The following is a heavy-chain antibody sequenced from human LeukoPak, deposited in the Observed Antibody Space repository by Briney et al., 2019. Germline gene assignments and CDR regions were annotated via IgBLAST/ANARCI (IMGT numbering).Heavy chain of an antibody. CDR3: AKPKNDFWSGYEYYFDY. V-gene: IGHV3-30*18. Sequence: GGSLRLSCAASGFTFSSYAMSWVRQAPGKGLEWVAVISYDGSNKYYADSVKGRFTISRDNSKNTLYLQMNSLRAEDTAVYYCAKPKNDFWSGYEYYFDYWGQGTLVTVSS. D-gene: IGHD3-3*01. CDR2: ISYDGSNK. J-gene: IGHJ4*02. CDR1: GFTFSSYA.